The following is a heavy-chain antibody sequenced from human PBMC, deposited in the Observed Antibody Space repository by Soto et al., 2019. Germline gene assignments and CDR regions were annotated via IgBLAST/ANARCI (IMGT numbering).Heavy chain of an antibody. V-gene: IGHV3-30-3*02. CDR1: GFTFSSYA. CDR2: ISYDGSNK. CDR3: AKSGSGWYQYDS. Sequence: GGSLRLSCAASGFTFSSYAMHWVRQAPGKGLEWVAVISYDGSNKYYADSVKGRFTISRDNSKNTVYMQMNSLRAGDTAVYYCAKSGSGWYQYDSWGQGSLVTVSS. J-gene: IGHJ4*02. D-gene: IGHD6-19*01.